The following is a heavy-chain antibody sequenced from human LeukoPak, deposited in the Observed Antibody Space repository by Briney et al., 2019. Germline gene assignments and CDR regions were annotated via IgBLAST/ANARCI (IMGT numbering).Heavy chain of an antibody. CDR3: ARETRESRYFDL. CDR1: GGSISSYF. CDR2: IHTSGST. V-gene: IGHV4-4*07. D-gene: IGHD4-23*01. Sequence: SETLSLTCTVSGGSISSYFWSWIRQPAGKGLEWIGRIHTSGSTNYNSSLKTRVAMSLDTSKNQSSLNLTSVPAADTAVYYCARETRESRYFDLWGRGTPVTVSS. J-gene: IGHJ2*01.